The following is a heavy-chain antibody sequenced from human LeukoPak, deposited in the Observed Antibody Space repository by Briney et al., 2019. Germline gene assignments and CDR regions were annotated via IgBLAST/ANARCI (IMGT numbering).Heavy chain of an antibody. J-gene: IGHJ1*01. D-gene: IGHD1-26*01. Sequence: PGGSLRLSCAASGFTFSSYAMSWVRQAPGKGLEWVSVIYSGGSTYYADSVKGRFTISRDNSKNTLYLQMNSLRAEDTAVYYCTRELIVGVAEYFQHWGQGTLVTVSA. CDR3: TRELIVGVAEYFQH. CDR2: IYSGGST. CDR1: GFTFSSYA. V-gene: IGHV3-66*02.